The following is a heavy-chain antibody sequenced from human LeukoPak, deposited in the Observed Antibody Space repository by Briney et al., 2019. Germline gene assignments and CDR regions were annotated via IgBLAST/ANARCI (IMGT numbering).Heavy chain of an antibody. Sequence: PGGSLRLSCAASGFTFSSYWMSWVRQAPGKGLEWVANIKQDGSEKYYVDSVKGRFTISRDNAKNSLYLQLNSLRAEDTAVYYCARLGEKADFDYWGQGTLVTVSS. CDR2: IKQDGSEK. J-gene: IGHJ4*02. CDR3: ARLGEKADFDY. D-gene: IGHD3-16*01. V-gene: IGHV3-7*01. CDR1: GFTFSSYW.